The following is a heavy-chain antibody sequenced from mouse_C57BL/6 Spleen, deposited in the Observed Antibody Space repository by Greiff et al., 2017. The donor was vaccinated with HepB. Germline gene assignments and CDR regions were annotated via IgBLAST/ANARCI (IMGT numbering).Heavy chain of an antibody. D-gene: IGHD3-2*01. J-gene: IGHJ4*01. CDR2: IDPNSGGT. Sequence: QVQLQQPGAELVKPGASVKLSCKASGYTFTSYWMHWVKQRPGRGLEWIGRIDPNSGGTKYNEKFKSKATLTVDKPSSTAYMQLSSLTSEDSAVYYCAKGVALTARATDYYAMDYWGQGTSVTVSS. CDR3: AKGVALTARATDYYAMDY. V-gene: IGHV1-72*01. CDR1: GYTFTSYW.